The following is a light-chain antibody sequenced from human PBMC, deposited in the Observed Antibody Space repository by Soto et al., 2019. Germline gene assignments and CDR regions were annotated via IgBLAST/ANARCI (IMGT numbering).Light chain of an antibody. CDR2: QDR. J-gene: IGLJ2*01. Sequence: SYELTQPPSVSVSPGQTASITCSGDKLGDKFACWYQQKPGQSPVLVIYQDRKRPSGIPERFSGSNSGNTATLTISGTQGMDEADYYCQAWDSSTAVFGGGTKVTVL. V-gene: IGLV3-1*01. CDR3: QAWDSSTAV. CDR1: KLGDKF.